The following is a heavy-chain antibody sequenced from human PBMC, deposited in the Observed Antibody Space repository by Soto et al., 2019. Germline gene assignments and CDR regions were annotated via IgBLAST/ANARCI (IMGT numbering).Heavy chain of an antibody. CDR3: AKDQLGLRFLEWLPGDGFGY. Sequence: PGGSLRLSSAASGFTFSSYAMSWLRQAPGKGLEWVSAISGSGGSTYYADSVKGRFTISRDNSKNKLYLPMSSLSADDKAVYYCAKDQLGLRFLEWLPGDGFGYWGQGTLVTVSS. D-gene: IGHD3-3*01. CDR2: ISGSGGST. CDR1: GFTFSSYA. J-gene: IGHJ4*02. V-gene: IGHV3-23*01.